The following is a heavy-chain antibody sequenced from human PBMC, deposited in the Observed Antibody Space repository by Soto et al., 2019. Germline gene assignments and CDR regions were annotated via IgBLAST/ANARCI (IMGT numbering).Heavy chain of an antibody. D-gene: IGHD2-2*01. CDR3: AKDIVVVPADKLVLSTYFDY. CDR1: GFTFSSYA. J-gene: IGHJ4*02. CDR2: ISGSGGST. Sequence: EVQLLESGGGLVQPGGSLRLSCAASGFTFSSYAMSWFRQAPGKGLEWVSAISGSGGSTYYADSVKGLFTISRDNSKNTLYLQMNSLRAEDTAVYYCAKDIVVVPADKLVLSTYFDYWGQGTLVAVSS. V-gene: IGHV3-23*01.